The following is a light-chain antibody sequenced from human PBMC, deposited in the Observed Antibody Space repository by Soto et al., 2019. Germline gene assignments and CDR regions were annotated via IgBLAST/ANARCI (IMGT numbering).Light chain of an antibody. CDR2: GAL. CDR3: QQYGSSPPYT. J-gene: IGKJ2*01. CDR1: QSVSSSY. Sequence: EIVLTQSPGTLSLSPGETATLSCRASQSVSSSYLAWYQQKPGQAPRLLIYGALNRATGIPDRFSASGSETYFTLTISRLEPEDFAMYYCQQYGSSPPYTFGQGTKLEIK. V-gene: IGKV3-20*01.